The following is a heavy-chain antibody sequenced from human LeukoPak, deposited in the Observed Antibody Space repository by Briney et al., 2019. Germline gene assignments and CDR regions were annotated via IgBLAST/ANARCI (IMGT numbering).Heavy chain of an antibody. D-gene: IGHD3-10*01. CDR1: GSTFTAYW. CDR3: AAGTYSYYFEN. Sequence: GESLKISCNGSGSTFTAYWIGWVRQMPGKGLEWMGIIYPGDSDTKYSPSFQGQVTISADKSISTAYLHWSSLKASDTAMYYCAAGTYSYYFENWGQGTLVTVSS. CDR2: IYPGDSDT. J-gene: IGHJ4*02. V-gene: IGHV5-51*01.